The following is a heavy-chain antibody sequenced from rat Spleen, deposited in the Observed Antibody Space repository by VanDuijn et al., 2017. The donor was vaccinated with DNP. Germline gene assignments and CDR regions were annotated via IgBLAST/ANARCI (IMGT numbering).Heavy chain of an antibody. CDR2: ITGSGGGT. J-gene: IGHJ4*01. V-gene: IGHV5-31*01. CDR3: VRHLITTFAMDA. CDR1: GFTFNNYW. Sequence: EVQLVESGGGLVQPGRSLKLSCVASGFTFNNYWMAWIRQVPGKGLEWIASITGSGGGTYYLDSVQGRFTVSRHNAKSTLYLQMDSLRSEDTATYYCVRHLITTFAMDAWGQGTSLTVSS. D-gene: IGHD1-10*01.